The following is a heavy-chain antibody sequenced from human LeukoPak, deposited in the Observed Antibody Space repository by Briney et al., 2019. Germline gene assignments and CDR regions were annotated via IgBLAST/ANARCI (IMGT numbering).Heavy chain of an antibody. CDR2: INWNGGST. D-gene: IGHD4-11*01. Sequence: GGSLRLSCAAFGFIFDDYGMSWVRQAPGKGLEWVSGINWNGGSTYYADSVKGRFTISRDNSKNTMDLQMNSLRADDTAIYYCARSRLPKYYFDYWGQGTLVTVSS. J-gene: IGHJ4*02. V-gene: IGHV3-20*04. CDR1: GFIFDDYG. CDR3: ARSRLPKYYFDY.